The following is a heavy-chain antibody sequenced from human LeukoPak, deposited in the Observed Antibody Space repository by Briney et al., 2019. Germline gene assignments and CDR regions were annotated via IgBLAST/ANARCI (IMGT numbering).Heavy chain of an antibody. CDR2: ISSSGSTI. Sequence: GGSLRLSCAASGFTFSDYYMSWIRQAPGKGLEWVSYISSSGSTIYYADSVKGRFTISRDNAKNSLYLQMNSLRAEDTAVYYCARDREAAAGTPGYMDVWGKGTTVTVSS. J-gene: IGHJ6*03. D-gene: IGHD6-13*01. CDR1: GFTFSDYY. CDR3: ARDREAAAGTPGYMDV. V-gene: IGHV3-11*04.